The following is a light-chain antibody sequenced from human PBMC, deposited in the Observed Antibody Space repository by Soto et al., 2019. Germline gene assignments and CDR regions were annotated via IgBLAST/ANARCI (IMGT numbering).Light chain of an antibody. Sequence: DIVMTQTPLSLPVTPGEPASISCGSSQSLLDSDDGNTYLDWYLQKPGQSPQLLIYTVSYRASGVPDRFSGSGSGTDFTLKISRVEAEDVGVYYYMQRIEFPLTFGGGTKVDIK. CDR2: TVS. CDR1: QSLLDSDDGNTY. CDR3: MQRIEFPLT. V-gene: IGKV2-40*01. J-gene: IGKJ4*01.